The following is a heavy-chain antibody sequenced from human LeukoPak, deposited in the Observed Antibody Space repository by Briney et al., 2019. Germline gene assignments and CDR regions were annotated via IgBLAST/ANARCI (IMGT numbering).Heavy chain of an antibody. V-gene: IGHV4-34*01. Sequence: SETLSLTCAVYGGSFSGYWSWFRQPPRKGLVWIGKINHSGSTNYNTSLKSRVTISVATSKTQFSLNLSSVTAADTAVYYCARGLNPYDPNAFDIWGQGTMVTVSS. CDR3: ARGLNPYDPNAFDI. CDR2: INHSGST. CDR1: GGSFSGY. J-gene: IGHJ3*02. D-gene: IGHD3-16*01.